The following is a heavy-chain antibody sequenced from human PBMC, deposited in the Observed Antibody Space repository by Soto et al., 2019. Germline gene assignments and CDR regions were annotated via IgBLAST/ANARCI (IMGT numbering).Heavy chain of an antibody. J-gene: IGHJ4*02. CDR2: ISNSGSSI. CDR3: VRKEVAVAGTYDY. Sequence: QVQLVESGGGLVKPGESLRLSCAASGFTFSDNPMSWIRQAPGKGLQWVSYISNSGSSIYYADSVKGRFTITRDNAKNSLYLQMNSLRAEDTAVYYCVRKEVAVAGTYDYWGQGALVTVSS. D-gene: IGHD6-19*01. CDR1: GFTFSDNP. V-gene: IGHV3-11*01.